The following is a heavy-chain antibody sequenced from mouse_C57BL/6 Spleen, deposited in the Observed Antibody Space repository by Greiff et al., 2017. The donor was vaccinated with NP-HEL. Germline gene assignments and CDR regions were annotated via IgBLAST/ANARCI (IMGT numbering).Heavy chain of an antibody. V-gene: IGHV1-80*01. CDR1: GYAFSSYW. CDR3: ARFTTVVDPYYAMDY. Sequence: QVQLKESGAELVKPGASVKISCKASGYAFSSYWMNWVKQRPGKGLEWIGQIYPGDGDTNYNGKFKGKATLTADKSSSTAYMQLSSLTSEDSAVYFCARFTTVVDPYYAMDYWGQGTSVTVSS. D-gene: IGHD1-1*01. CDR2: IYPGDGDT. J-gene: IGHJ4*01.